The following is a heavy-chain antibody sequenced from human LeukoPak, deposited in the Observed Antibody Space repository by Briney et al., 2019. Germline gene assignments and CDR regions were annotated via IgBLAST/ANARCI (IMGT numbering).Heavy chain of an antibody. CDR2: IYYSGST. Sequence: SETLSLTCTVSGGSISGYYWSWIRQPPGKGPEWIGYIYYSGSTNYNPALKRRGTISVDTSKKQFSLKMNSVTAADTAVYYCARLASSGWSHCDCWGQGTLVTVSS. J-gene: IGHJ4*02. V-gene: IGHV4-59*08. CDR3: ARLASSGWSHCDC. D-gene: IGHD6-19*01. CDR1: GGSISGYY.